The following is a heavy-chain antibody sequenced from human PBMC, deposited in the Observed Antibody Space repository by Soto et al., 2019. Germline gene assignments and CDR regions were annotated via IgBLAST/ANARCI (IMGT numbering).Heavy chain of an antibody. J-gene: IGHJ3*02. CDR3: ARDDPLYYYDSSVI. D-gene: IGHD3-22*01. CDR1: GFTFSSYA. V-gene: IGHV3-30-3*01. CDR2: ISYDGSNK. Sequence: QVQLVESGGGVVQPGRSLRLSCAASGFTFSSYAMHWVRQAPGKGLEWVAVISYDGSNKYYADSVKGRFTISRDNSKNTLYLQMNSLRAEDTAVYYCARDDPLYYYDSSVIWGQGTMVTVSS.